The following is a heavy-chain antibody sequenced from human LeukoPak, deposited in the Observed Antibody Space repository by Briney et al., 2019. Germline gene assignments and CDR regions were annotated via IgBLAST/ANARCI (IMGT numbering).Heavy chain of an antibody. D-gene: IGHD6-13*01. CDR3: TTEGIAAAGFDY. CDR1: GFTFSNAW. Sequence: NPGGSLRLSCAASGFTFSNAWMSWVRQAPGKGLEWVGRIKSKTDGGTTDYAAPVKGRFAISRDDSKNTLYLQMNSLKTEDTAVYYCTTEGIAAAGFDYWGQGTLVTVSS. J-gene: IGHJ4*02. V-gene: IGHV3-15*01. CDR2: IKSKTDGGTT.